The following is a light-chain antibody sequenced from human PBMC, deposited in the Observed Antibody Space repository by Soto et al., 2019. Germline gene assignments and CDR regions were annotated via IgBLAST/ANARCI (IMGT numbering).Light chain of an antibody. Sequence: EIVLTQSPGTLSLSPGERATLSCRASQSVSSSYLAWYQQKPGQAPRLLIYGAASRATGIPDRFSGSGSGTDFNLTISRLEHEDFAVYYCQQYGSSPLMYTFGQGTKLEIK. CDR2: GAA. CDR3: QQYGSSPLMYT. CDR1: QSVSSSY. V-gene: IGKV3-20*01. J-gene: IGKJ2*01.